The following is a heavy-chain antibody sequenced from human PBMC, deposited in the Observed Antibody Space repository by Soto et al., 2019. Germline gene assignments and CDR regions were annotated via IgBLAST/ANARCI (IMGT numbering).Heavy chain of an antibody. D-gene: IGHD4-4*01. Sequence: QVQLVESGGGVVQPGRSLRLSCAASGFTFSSYAMHWVRQAPGKGLEWVAVISYDGSNKYYTDSVKGRFTISRDNSKNTLYLQMNSLRAEDTAGYYCARPLWRDDYNWGYFDLWGRGTLVTVSS. V-gene: IGHV3-30-3*01. CDR2: ISYDGSNK. J-gene: IGHJ2*01. CDR1: GFTFSSYA. CDR3: ARPLWRDDYNWGYFDL.